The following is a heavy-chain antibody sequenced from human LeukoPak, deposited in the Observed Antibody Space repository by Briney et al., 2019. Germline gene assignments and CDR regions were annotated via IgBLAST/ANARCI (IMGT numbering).Heavy chain of an antibody. D-gene: IGHD5-18*01. J-gene: IGHJ4*02. Sequence: ASVKVSCMASGGTFISYAISWVRQARAQGREWMDGIIPIFGTANYAQKFQGRVTITTDESTSTAYMELSSLRSEDTAVYYCARGNSGYSYGYGIRYYFDSWGQGTLVTVSS. V-gene: IGHV1-69*05. CDR3: ARGNSGYSYGYGIRYYFDS. CDR2: IIPIFGTA. CDR1: GGTFISYA.